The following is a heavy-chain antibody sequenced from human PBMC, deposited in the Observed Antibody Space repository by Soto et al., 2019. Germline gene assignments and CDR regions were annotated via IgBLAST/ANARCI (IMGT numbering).Heavy chain of an antibody. V-gene: IGHV5-10-1*01. CDR2: IDPSDSYT. CDR1: GYSFTSYW. Sequence: GESLKISCKGSGYSFTSYWISWVRQMPGKGLEWMGRIDPSDSYTNYSPSFQGHVTISADKSISTAYLQWSSLKASDTAMYYCARHGHRYCSGGSCYADHDAFDIWGQGTMVTV. CDR3: ARHGHRYCSGGSCYADHDAFDI. J-gene: IGHJ3*02. D-gene: IGHD2-15*01.